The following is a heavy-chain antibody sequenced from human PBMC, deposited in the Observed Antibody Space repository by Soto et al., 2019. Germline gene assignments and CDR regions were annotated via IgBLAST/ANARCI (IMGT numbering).Heavy chain of an antibody. CDR3: ARSRYYDSCPLDI. J-gene: IGHJ3*02. CDR2: IYHSGST. Sequence: QLQLQESGSGLVKPSQTLSLTCAVSGGSISSGGYSWRWIRQPPGKGLEWIGYIYHSGSTYYNPSLKSRVTISVDRSKNQFSLKLSSVTAGDTAVYYCARSRYYDSCPLDIWGQGTMVTVS. V-gene: IGHV4-30-2*01. CDR1: GGSISSGGYS. D-gene: IGHD3-22*01.